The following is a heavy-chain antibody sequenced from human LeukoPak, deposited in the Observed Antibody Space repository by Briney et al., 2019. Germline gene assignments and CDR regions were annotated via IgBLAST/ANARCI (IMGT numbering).Heavy chain of an antibody. D-gene: IGHD1-26*01. CDR3: TTERYSGSYY. J-gene: IGHJ4*02. CDR1: GFTFSNAW. Sequence: PGGSLRLSCAASGFTFSNAWMSWVRQAPGKGLEWDGRIKSKTDGGTTDYAAPVKGRFTISRDDSKNTLYLQMNSLKTEDTAVYYCTTERYSGSYYWGQGTLVTVSS. CDR2: IKSKTDGGTT. V-gene: IGHV3-15*01.